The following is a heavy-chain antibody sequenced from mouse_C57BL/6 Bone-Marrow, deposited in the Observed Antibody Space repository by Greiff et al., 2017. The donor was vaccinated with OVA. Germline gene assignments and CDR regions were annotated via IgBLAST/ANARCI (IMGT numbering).Heavy chain of an antibody. CDR1: GYTFTSYW. CDR2: IDPSDSYT. V-gene: IGHV1-50*01. CDR3: ARGVFLFAY. Sequence: VQLQQPGAELVKPGASVKLSCKASGYTFTSYWMQWVKQRPGQGLEWIGEIDPSDSYTNYNQKFKGKSTLTVDTSSSTAYMQLSSLTSADSAVYYCARGVFLFAYWGQGTLVTVSA. J-gene: IGHJ3*01.